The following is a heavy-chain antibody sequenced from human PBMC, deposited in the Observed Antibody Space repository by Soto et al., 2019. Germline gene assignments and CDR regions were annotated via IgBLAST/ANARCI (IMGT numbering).Heavy chain of an antibody. Sequence: SETLSLTCTVSGGYISSYYWSWIRQPPGKGLEWIGYIYYSGSTNYNPSLKSRVTISVDTSKNQFSLKLGSVTAADTAVYYCARDDVHCSGGRCYGVPMDVWGKGTTVTVSS. J-gene: IGHJ6*03. D-gene: IGHD2-15*01. CDR2: IYYSGST. CDR3: ARDDVHCSGGRCYGVPMDV. V-gene: IGHV4-59*01. CDR1: GGYISSYY.